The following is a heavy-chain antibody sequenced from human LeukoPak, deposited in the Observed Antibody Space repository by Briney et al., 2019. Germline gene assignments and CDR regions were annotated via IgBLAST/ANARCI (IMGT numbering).Heavy chain of an antibody. J-gene: IGHJ6*03. V-gene: IGHV1-8*01. D-gene: IGHD3-3*01. CDR2: MNPNSGHT. CDR3: ATDPRTTVFGTFRYYYMDV. CDR1: GYTFTNYD. Sequence: ASVKVSYKASGYTFTNYDINWVRQATGQGLEWMGWMNPNSGHTGYAQKFQGRVTMTRNTSISTAYMELSSLRSDDTAVYYCATDPRTTVFGTFRYYYMDVWGEGTTVAVSS.